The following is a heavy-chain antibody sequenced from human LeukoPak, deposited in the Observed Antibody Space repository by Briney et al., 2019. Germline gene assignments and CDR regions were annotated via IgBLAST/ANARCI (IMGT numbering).Heavy chain of an antibody. D-gene: IGHD6-19*01. CDR1: GYTFTSYA. Sequence: GASVKVSCKASGYTFTSYAMNWVRQAPGQGLEWMGWINTNTGNPTYAQGFTGRFVFSLDTSVSTAYLQISSLKAEDTAVYYCARATRGYSSGWTKGRMTPDAFDIWGQGTMVTVSS. V-gene: IGHV7-4-1*02. J-gene: IGHJ3*02. CDR2: INTNTGNP. CDR3: ARATRGYSSGWTKGRMTPDAFDI.